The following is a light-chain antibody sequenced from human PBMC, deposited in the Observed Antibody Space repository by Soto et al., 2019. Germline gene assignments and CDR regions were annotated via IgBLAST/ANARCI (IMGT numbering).Light chain of an antibody. CDR1: QSLSKTY. V-gene: IGKV3-20*01. J-gene: IGKJ1*01. Sequence: EIVLTQSPGTLSLSPGERATLSCRASQSLSKTYLAWYQKKPGQAPRLLIDGASSRATGTPDRFSGSGSGTDFTLTISRLEPEDFAVYYCQQYVGPPWTFGQGTKVEIK. CDR2: GAS. CDR3: QQYVGPPWT.